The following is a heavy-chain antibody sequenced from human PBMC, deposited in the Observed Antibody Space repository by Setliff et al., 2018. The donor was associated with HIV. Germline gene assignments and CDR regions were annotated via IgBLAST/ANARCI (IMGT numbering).Heavy chain of an antibody. Sequence: LRLSCAVSGFTLSDYYMDWVRQAPGKGLEWVGCTRNKANGYITEYGASVQGRFTISRDNSKDSLSLQMNNLKAEDTAVYYCVRAAAGLDIWSQGIRVTVSS. V-gene: IGHV3-72*01. J-gene: IGHJ4*02. CDR1: GFTLSDYY. CDR3: VRAAAGLDI. CDR2: TRNKANGYIT.